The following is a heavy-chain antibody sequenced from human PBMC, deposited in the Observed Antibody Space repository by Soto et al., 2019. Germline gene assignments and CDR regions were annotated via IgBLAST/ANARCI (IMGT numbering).Heavy chain of an antibody. Sequence: SETLSLTCTVSGGSISSCYWSWIRQPAGKGLEWIGRIYTSGSTNYNPSLKSRVTMSVDTSKNQFSLKLSSVTAADTAVYYCARDLINWLWGYYCCAHVCGQGNTVTVYS. CDR2: IYTSGST. CDR1: GGSISSCY. D-gene: IGHD1-1*01. CDR3: ARDLINWLWGYYCCAHV. J-gene: IGHJ6*02. V-gene: IGHV4-4*07.